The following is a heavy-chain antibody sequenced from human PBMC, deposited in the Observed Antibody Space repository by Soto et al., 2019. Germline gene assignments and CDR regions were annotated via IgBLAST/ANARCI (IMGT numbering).Heavy chain of an antibody. D-gene: IGHD2-8*01. Sequence: EVQLVESGGGLVQPGGSLRLSCAASGFTFSSYWMSWVRQAPGKGLEWVANIKQDGSEKYYVDSVKGRFTISRDNAKNSLYLQMDSLRADETAVYYCARDSVLMVDISYYYYYYMDVWGKGTTVTVSS. CDR1: GFTFSSYW. J-gene: IGHJ6*03. CDR3: ARDSVLMVDISYYYYYYMDV. V-gene: IGHV3-7*01. CDR2: IKQDGSEK.